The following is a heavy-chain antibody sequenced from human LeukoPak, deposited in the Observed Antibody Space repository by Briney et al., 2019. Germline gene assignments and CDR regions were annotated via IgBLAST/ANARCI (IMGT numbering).Heavy chain of an antibody. Sequence: GASVKVSCKASGGTFSSYAISWVRQAPGQGLEWMGRIIPILGIANYAQKFQGRVTITADKSTSTAYMELSSLRSDDTAVYYCARSPTTVTNWYFDLWGRGTLVTVSS. D-gene: IGHD4-17*01. CDR2: IIPILGIA. CDR3: ARSPTTVTNWYFDL. J-gene: IGHJ2*01. CDR1: GGTFSSYA. V-gene: IGHV1-69*04.